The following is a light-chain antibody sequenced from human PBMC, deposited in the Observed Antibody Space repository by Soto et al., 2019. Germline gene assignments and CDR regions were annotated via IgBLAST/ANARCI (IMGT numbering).Light chain of an antibody. Sequence: DIQMTQSPSTLSASVGDRVTITSRASQSLSRWLAWYQHKPGQAPKLLIYKASTLESVVPSRFSGSESGTEFTLTISCLQPDDFAIYYCQQYNSYSPLSFGGGTKVEI. J-gene: IGKJ4*01. V-gene: IGKV1-5*03. CDR1: QSLSRW. CDR3: QQYNSYSPLS. CDR2: KAS.